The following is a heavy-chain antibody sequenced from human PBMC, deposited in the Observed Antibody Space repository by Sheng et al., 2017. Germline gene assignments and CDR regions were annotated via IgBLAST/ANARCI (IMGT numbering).Heavy chain of an antibody. J-gene: IGHJ4*02. CDR2: IWYDGSNK. Sequence: QVQLVESWGRRGPALGGPLRLSCAASGFTFSSYGMHWVRQAPGKGLEWVAVIWYDGSNKYYADSVKGRFTISRDNSKNTLYLQMNSLRAEDTAVYYCARGTLYCSSTSCYPLALDYWGQGTLFTVSS. CDR3: ARGTLYCSSTSCYPLALDY. D-gene: IGHD2-2*01. V-gene: IGHV3-33*01. CDR1: GFTFSSYG.